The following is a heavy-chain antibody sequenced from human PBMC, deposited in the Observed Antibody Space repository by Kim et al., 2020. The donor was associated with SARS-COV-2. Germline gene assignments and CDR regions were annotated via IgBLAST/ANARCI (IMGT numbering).Heavy chain of an antibody. D-gene: IGHD2-15*01. V-gene: IGHV4-4*07. Sequence: SETLSLTCTVSGGSINDYYWNWVRQSPGKGLEWIGHISTSGGSNYNPSLRSRLTMSLDTSRNHVSLKLKSVTSADTAVYYCARSGGRYNWFDPWGQGTL. CDR1: GGSINDYY. J-gene: IGHJ5*02. CDR3: ARSGGRYNWFDP. CDR2: ISTSGGS.